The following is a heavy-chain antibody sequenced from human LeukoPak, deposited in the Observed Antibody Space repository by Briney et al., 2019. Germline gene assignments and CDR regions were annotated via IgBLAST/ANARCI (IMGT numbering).Heavy chain of an antibody. J-gene: IGHJ6*02. D-gene: IGHD6-19*01. V-gene: IGHV3-9*01. CDR3: AKVESSGWFTNYYYGMDV. Sequence: GGSLRLSCAASGFTFDDYAMHWVRQVPGKGLEWVSGISWNSGNIEYADSVKGRFTISRDNAKKSLFLQMNSLRAEDTAIYYCAKVESSGWFTNYYYGMDVWGQGTTVTVSS. CDR1: GFTFDDYA. CDR2: ISWNSGNI.